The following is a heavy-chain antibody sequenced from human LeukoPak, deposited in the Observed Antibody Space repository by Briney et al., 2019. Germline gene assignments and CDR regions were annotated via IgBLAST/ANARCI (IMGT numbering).Heavy chain of an antibody. J-gene: IGHJ4*02. V-gene: IGHV1-8*02. Sequence: ASVKVSCKASGYTFTSYAMNWVRQAPGQGLEWMGWMNPNSGNTGYAQKFQGRVTMTRNTSISTAYMELSSLRSEDTAVYYCARGLYYYDSSGYPYWGQGTLVTVSS. CDR2: MNPNSGNT. CDR3: ARGLYYYDSSGYPY. CDR1: GYTFTSYA. D-gene: IGHD3-22*01.